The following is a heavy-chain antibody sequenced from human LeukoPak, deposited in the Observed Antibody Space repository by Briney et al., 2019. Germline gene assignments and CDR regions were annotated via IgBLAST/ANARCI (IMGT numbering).Heavy chain of an antibody. CDR1: GCCFSSYC. J-gene: IGHJ6*03. D-gene: IGHD6-19*01. CDR2: FSASDGSR. Sequence: GGTLRLSCDASGCCFSSYCMSWVRQAPGEGLEWVAGFSASDGSRYYADSVKGRFTISRDNSENTLYLQMNSLRAEDTAVYYCAKDLEWLGPNYYYYMDVWGKGTTVTISS. CDR3: AKDLEWLGPNYYYYMDV. V-gene: IGHV3-23*01.